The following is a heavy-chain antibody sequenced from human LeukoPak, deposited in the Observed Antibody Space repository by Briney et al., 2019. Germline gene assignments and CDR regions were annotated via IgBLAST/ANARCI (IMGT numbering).Heavy chain of an antibody. Sequence: ASVKVSCKASGGTFSSYAISWVRQAPGQGLEWMGGIIPIYGTANYAQKVQGRVTITADKSTSTFYMELSGLRSEDTAVYYCARSRALHYYDDYWGQGTLVTVSS. CDR3: ARSRALHYYDDY. V-gene: IGHV1-69*06. CDR1: GGTFSSYA. J-gene: IGHJ4*02. D-gene: IGHD3-22*01. CDR2: IIPIYGTA.